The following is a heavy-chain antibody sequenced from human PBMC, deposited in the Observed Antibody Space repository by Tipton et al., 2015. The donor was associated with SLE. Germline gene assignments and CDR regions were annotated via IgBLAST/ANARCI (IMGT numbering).Heavy chain of an antibody. V-gene: IGHV3-9*03. CDR3: AKDIHPEYSSSSGAFDI. CDR2: ISWNSGSI. J-gene: IGHJ3*02. CDR1: GFTFDDYA. D-gene: IGHD6-6*01. Sequence: SLRLSCAASGFTFDDYAMHWVRQAPGKGLEWVSGISWNSGSIGYADSVKGRFTISRDNAKNSLYLQMNSLRAEDMALYYCAKDIHPEYSSSSGAFDIWGQGTMVTVSS.